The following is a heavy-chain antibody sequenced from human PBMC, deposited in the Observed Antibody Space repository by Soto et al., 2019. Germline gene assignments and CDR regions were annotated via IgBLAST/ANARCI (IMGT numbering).Heavy chain of an antibody. Sequence: LDTLSLTCPVSGGSVSSGRYYWSWLRQPPGKGLEWIGYIYYSGSTNYNPSLKSRVTISVDTSKNQFSLKLSSVTAADTAVYYCARFSNVEMATPYYYYYGMDVWGQGTTVTVS. D-gene: IGHD5-12*01. CDR1: GGSVSSGRYY. CDR2: IYYSGST. CDR3: ARFSNVEMATPYYYYYGMDV. V-gene: IGHV4-61*01. J-gene: IGHJ6*02.